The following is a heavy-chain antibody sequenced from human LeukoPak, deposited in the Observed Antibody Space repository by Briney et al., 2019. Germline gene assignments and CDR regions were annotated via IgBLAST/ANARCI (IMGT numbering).Heavy chain of an antibody. J-gene: IGHJ4*02. CDR3: ASQYSSGWYRTDY. D-gene: IGHD6-19*01. Sequence: PGGSLRLSCAASGFTFSSYGMHWVRQAPGKGLEWVSSISSSSSYIYYADSVKGRFTISRDNAKNSLYLQMNSLRAEDTAVYYCASQYSSGWYRTDYWGQGTLVTVSS. V-gene: IGHV3-21*01. CDR1: GFTFSSYG. CDR2: ISSSSSYI.